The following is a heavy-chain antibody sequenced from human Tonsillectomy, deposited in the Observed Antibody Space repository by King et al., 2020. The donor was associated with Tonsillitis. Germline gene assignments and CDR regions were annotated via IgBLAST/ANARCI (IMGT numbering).Heavy chain of an antibody. V-gene: IGHV2-70*01. CDR2: IDWDDDK. CDR3: ARTMGWGAARRPPPDY. Sequence: TLKESGPALVKPTQTLTLTCTFSGFSLSTSGMCVSWIRQPPGKALEWLALIDWDDDKYYSTSLKTRLTISKATTKKQVVLTMTNMDPVATATYYFARTMGWGAARRPPPDYWGHGTLVTVSS. J-gene: IGHJ4*03. D-gene: IGHD6-6*01. CDR1: GFSLSTSGMC.